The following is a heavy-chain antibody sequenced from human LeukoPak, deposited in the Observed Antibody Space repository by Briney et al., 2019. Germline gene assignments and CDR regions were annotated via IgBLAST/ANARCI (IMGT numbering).Heavy chain of an antibody. Sequence: PPASVKVSCKASGGTFSSYAISWVRQAPGQGPEWMGGIIPIFGTANYAQKFQGRVTITADESTSTAYMELSSLRSEDTAVYYCAREGAGDYYDSSGQIDYWGQGTLVTVSS. J-gene: IGHJ4*02. D-gene: IGHD3-22*01. V-gene: IGHV1-69*13. CDR2: IIPIFGTA. CDR1: GGTFSSYA. CDR3: AREGAGDYYDSSGQIDY.